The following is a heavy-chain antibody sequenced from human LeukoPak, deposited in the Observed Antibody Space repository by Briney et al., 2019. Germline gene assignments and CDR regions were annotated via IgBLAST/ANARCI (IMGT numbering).Heavy chain of an antibody. CDR1: GFTSSGSA. D-gene: IGHD3-16*01. J-gene: IGHJ4*02. CDR3: TRQDGVFQFDY. CDR2: IRSKANSYAT. Sequence: GGSLKLSCAASGFTSSGSAMHWVRQASGKGLELVGRIRSKANSYATAYAASVKGRFTISRDDSKNTAYLQMNSLKTEDTAVYYCTRQDGVFQFDYWGQGTLVTVSS. V-gene: IGHV3-73*01.